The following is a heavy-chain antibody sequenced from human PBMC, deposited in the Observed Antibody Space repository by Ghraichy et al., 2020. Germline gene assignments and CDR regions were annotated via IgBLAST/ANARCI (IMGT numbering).Heavy chain of an antibody. CDR3: ARDRGSGWWTY. CDR1: GYTFITYG. V-gene: IGHV1-18*01. J-gene: IGHJ4*02. CDR2: ISADNGRT. Sequence: SVKVSCKASGYTFITYGNSWVRQAPGQGLEWMGWISADNGRTNYAQKFQDRVTMTTDTSTSTAYMELRSLRSDDTAVYYCARDRGSGWWTYWGQGTLVTVSS. D-gene: IGHD2-15*01.